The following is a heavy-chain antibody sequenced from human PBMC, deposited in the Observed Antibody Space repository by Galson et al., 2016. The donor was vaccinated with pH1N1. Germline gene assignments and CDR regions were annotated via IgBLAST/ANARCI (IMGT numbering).Heavy chain of an antibody. J-gene: IGHJ4*02. V-gene: IGHV3-74*01. Sequence: SLRLSCAASGFTFSSFWMHWVRQVPGKGLVWVSRISSEGSSISYADSVQGRFTISRDNARNTLYLEMNSLRAEDTALYYCARVRLIMPGDPTGYFDFWGQGALVTVSS. CDR1: GFTFSSFW. CDR2: ISSEGSSI. CDR3: ARVRLIMPGDPTGYFDF. D-gene: IGHD7-27*01.